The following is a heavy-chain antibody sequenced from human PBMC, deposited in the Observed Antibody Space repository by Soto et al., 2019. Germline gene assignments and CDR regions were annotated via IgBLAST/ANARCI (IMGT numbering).Heavy chain of an antibody. Sequence: SETLSLTCTVSGGSISSGGYYWIWIRQHPGKGLEWIGYIYYSGSTYYNPSLKSRVTISVDTSKDQFSLKLSSVTAADTAVYYCARDFTDSSGPTLGMGVWGQGTTVTVSS. D-gene: IGHD6-19*01. CDR3: ARDFTDSSGPTLGMGV. V-gene: IGHV4-31*03. CDR1: GGSISSGGYY. CDR2: IYYSGST. J-gene: IGHJ6*02.